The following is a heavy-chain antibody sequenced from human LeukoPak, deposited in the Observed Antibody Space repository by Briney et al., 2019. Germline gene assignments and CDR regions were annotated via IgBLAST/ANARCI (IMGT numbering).Heavy chain of an antibody. CDR2: ISAYNGNT. V-gene: IGHV1-18*01. CDR1: GYTFTSYG. D-gene: IGHD3-22*01. Sequence: ALVKASCKASGYTFTSYGISLVRQASGHLLVRLGCISAYNGNTNYAQKLQGRVTMTTDTSTSTAYMELRSLGSDDTAVYYCATPSSGYYYVSAFDIWGQGTMVTVSS. CDR3: ATPSSGYYYVSAFDI. J-gene: IGHJ3*02.